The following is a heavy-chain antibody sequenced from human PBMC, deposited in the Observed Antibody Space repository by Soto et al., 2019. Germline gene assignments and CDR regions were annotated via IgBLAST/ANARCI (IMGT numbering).Heavy chain of an antibody. J-gene: IGHJ5*02. D-gene: IGHD2-2*01. V-gene: IGHV3-23*01. CDR1: GFTLNNYA. Sequence: GGSLRLSCAASGFTLNNYAVNWIRQAPGKGLEWVAVMTGRSGSTYYADSVKGRFTISRDNAKNTLYLQMNSLRAEDTAVYYCAKDSRPAVMGFGSDWFDPWGQGTLVTVSS. CDR2: MTGRSGST. CDR3: AKDSRPAVMGFGSDWFDP.